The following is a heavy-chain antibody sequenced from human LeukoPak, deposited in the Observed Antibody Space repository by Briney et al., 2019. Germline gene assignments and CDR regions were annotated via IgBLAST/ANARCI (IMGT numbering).Heavy chain of an antibody. CDR3: AKQVVRGVTAGRDAFDI. J-gene: IGHJ3*02. CDR2: TSGSGGST. Sequence: GGSLRLSCAASGFTFSSYAMSWVRQAPGKGLEWVSATSGSGGSTYYADSVKGRFTISRDNSKNTLYLQMNSLRAEDTAVYYCAKQVVRGVTAGRDAFDIWGQGTMVTVSS. V-gene: IGHV3-23*01. D-gene: IGHD3-10*01. CDR1: GFTFSSYA.